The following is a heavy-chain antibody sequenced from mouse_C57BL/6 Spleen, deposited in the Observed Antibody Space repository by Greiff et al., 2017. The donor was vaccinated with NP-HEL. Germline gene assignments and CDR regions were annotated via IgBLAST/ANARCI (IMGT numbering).Heavy chain of an antibody. Sequence: VQLQQSAAELVKPGASVKISCKVSGYTFPDHTIHWMKQRPEQGLEWIGYIYPRDGSTKSNEKFKGKATLTADKSSSTAYMQLNSLTSDDSAVYFCARSTYYYGAFDYWGQGTTLTVSS. CDR1: GYTFPDHT. D-gene: IGHD1-1*01. J-gene: IGHJ2*01. V-gene: IGHV1-78*01. CDR2: IYPRDGST. CDR3: ARSTYYYGAFDY.